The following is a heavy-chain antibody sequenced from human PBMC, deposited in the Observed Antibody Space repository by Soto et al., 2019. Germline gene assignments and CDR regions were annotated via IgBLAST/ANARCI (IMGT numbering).Heavy chain of an antibody. CDR1: GFTFSDHY. J-gene: IGHJ6*02. D-gene: IGHD2-8*01. Sequence: GGSLRLSCAASGFTFSDHYMAWVRQAPGKGLEWVGRTRNKANSYTTEYAASVKGRFTISRDDSKNSLYLQMNSLKTEDTAVYYCARGSPDCTNGVCYYYYYYGMDVWGQGTTVTVSS. CDR3: ARGSPDCTNGVCYYYYYYGMDV. V-gene: IGHV3-72*01. CDR2: TRNKANSYTT.